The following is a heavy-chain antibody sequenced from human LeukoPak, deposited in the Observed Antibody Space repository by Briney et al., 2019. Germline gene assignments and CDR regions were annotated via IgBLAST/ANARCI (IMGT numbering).Heavy chain of an antibody. CDR1: GLTFITNS. CDR2: ISSSSSHI. J-gene: IGHJ4*02. V-gene: IGHV3-21*01. CDR3: VSAYGSSSAAF. D-gene: IGHD6-6*01. Sequence: GGSLRLSCEASGLTFITNSMNWVRQAPGKGLEWVSSISSSSSHIYYADPVKGRFTISRDNAENSLYLHMNSLTAEDTALYYCVSAYGSSSAAFWGQGTLVTVSS.